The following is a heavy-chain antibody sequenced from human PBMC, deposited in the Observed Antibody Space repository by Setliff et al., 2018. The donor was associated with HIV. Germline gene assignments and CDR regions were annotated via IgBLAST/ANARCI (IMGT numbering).Heavy chain of an antibody. D-gene: IGHD3-16*01. J-gene: IGHJ4*02. CDR2: ISVDNTTI. Sequence: ETLSLSCVASGFSFSAFSMNWVRQAPGKGLEWVSSISVDNTTIYYADSVKGRFTISRDNAKNTLYLQMNRLRADDTAVYYCVRGPKFTPHWGQGTLVTVSS. CDR1: GFSFSAFS. V-gene: IGHV3-48*04. CDR3: VRGPKFTPH.